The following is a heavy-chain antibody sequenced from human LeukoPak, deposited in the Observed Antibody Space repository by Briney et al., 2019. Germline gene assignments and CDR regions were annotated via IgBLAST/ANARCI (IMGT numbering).Heavy chain of an antibody. CDR1: GFTFSSYG. V-gene: IGHV3-33*01. CDR3: ASDFPGGSGWYWLDH. D-gene: IGHD6-19*01. CDR2: ICYVGSNK. J-gene: IGHJ5*02. Sequence: GGSLRLSCAASGFTFSSYGMHWVRQAPGKGLEWGAVICYVGSNKYYAESVKGRFTISRDNSKNTLYLQMNSLRAKDTAVYYCASDFPGGSGWYWLDHWGQGTLVTVSS.